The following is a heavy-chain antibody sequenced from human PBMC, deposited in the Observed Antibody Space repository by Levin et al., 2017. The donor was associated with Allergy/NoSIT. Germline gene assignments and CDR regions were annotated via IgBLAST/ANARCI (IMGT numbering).Heavy chain of an antibody. Sequence: QAGGSLRLSCAASGFTFSSSWMHWVRQGPGKGLVWVSRINSDGSYIDYADSVKGRFTISRDNTKNTLYLQMNSLRVEDTAVYFCTNGITAAAHWGQGTRITVSS. J-gene: IGHJ4*02. CDR2: INSDGSYI. D-gene: IGHD6-13*01. CDR3: TNGITAAAH. CDR1: GFTFSSSW. V-gene: IGHV3-74*01.